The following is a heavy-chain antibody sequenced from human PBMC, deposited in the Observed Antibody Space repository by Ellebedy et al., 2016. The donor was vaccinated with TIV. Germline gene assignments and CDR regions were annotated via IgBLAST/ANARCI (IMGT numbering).Heavy chain of an antibody. CDR3: ARVGLGYSSSWYYYGMDV. CDR1: GFTFSTYS. Sequence: GGSLRLSCAASGFTFSTYSMNWVRQAPGKGLEWVSSISSSSSTIYYADSVKGRFTISRDNAKNSLYLQMNSLRDEDTAVYYCARVGLGYSSSWYYYGMDVWGQGTTVTVSS. V-gene: IGHV3-48*02. CDR2: ISSSSSTI. J-gene: IGHJ6*02. D-gene: IGHD6-13*01.